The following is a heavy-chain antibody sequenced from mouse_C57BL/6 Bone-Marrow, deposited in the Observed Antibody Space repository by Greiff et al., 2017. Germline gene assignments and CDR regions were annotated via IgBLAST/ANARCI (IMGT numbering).Heavy chain of an antibody. J-gene: IGHJ1*03. Sequence: QVQLQQSGPGLVQPSQSLSITCTVSGFSLTSYGVHWVRQSPGKGLEWLGVIWSGGSTDYNAAFISRLSISKDNSKSQVFFKMNSLQADDTAIYYWAIITTVVAPYWYFDVWGTGTTVTVSS. D-gene: IGHD1-1*01. CDR3: AIITTVVAPYWYFDV. CDR1: GFSLTSYG. CDR2: IWSGGST. V-gene: IGHV2-2*01.